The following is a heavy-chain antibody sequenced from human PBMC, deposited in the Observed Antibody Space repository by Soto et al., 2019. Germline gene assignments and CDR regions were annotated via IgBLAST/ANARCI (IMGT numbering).Heavy chain of an antibody. J-gene: IGHJ6*02. CDR2: ISYDGSNK. CDR1: GFTFSSYA. V-gene: IGHV3-30-3*01. CDR3: ARDHGVEYSSGWYPTYYYYGMDV. D-gene: IGHD6-19*01. Sequence: QVQLVESGGGVVQPGRSLRLSCAASGFTFSSYAMHWVRQAPGKGLEWVAVISYDGSNKYYADSVKGRFTISRDNSKNTLYLQMNSLRAEDTAVYYCARDHGVEYSSGWYPTYYYYGMDVWGQGTTVTVSS.